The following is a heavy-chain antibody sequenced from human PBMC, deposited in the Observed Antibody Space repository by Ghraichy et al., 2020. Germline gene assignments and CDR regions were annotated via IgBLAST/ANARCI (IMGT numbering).Heavy chain of an antibody. CDR1: GFTFSSYW. CDR2: INSDVSSA. D-gene: IGHD5-12*01. CDR3: ASAVATNKRNAFDI. Sequence: GGSLRLSCAASGFTFSSYWMHWVRQAPGKGLVWVSRINSDVSSASYADSVKGRFTISRDNAKNTLYLQMNTLRAEDTAVYYCASAVATNKRNAFDIWGQGTPVTVSS. J-gene: IGHJ3*02. V-gene: IGHV3-74*01.